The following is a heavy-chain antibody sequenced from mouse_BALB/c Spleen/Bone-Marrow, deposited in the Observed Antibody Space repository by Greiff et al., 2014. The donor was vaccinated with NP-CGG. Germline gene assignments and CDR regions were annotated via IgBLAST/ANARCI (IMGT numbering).Heavy chain of an antibody. J-gene: IGHJ1*01. V-gene: IGHV1S81*02. Sequence: QVQLQQSGAELVKPGASVRLSCKTSGYTFTNYWMHWVKQRPGQGLEWTGDINPGNGRATYSEKFKSKATLTVDKSSSTAYMQLSSLTSEDSAVYYCARYYNYYFDVWGAGTTVTVSS. CDR3: ARYYNYYFDV. CDR1: GYTFTNYW. CDR2: INPGNGRA. D-gene: IGHD1-1*01.